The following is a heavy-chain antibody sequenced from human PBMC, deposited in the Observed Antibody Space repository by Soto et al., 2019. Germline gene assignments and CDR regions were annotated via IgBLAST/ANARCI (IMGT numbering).Heavy chain of an antibody. CDR2: ISYEGSNT. CDR1: GFTFDTYG. D-gene: IGHD1-1*01. CDR3: ARVTPGNNLYYFSGLDV. V-gene: IGHV3-30-3*01. Sequence: LRLSCVASGFTFDTYGIHWVRQAPGKGLQWVALISYEGSNTYYADSVRGRFTISRDNSKNTLYLQINALRPEDTGVYYCARVTPGNNLYYFSGLDVWGQGTSVTVSS. J-gene: IGHJ6*02.